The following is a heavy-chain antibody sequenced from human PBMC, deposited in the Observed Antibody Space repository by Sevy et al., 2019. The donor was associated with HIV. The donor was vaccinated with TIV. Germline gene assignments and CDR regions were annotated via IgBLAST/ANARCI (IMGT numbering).Heavy chain of an antibody. V-gene: IGHV3-7*03. Sequence: GGSLRLSCAASGFTFSSYGMSWVRQAPGKGLEWVANINQDGTEKYYVDSVKGRFTISRDNAKNSQYLEMNSLRDEETAVYYCARDDVMITFGGVIGNAQAFDIWGQGTMVTVSS. CDR3: ARDDVMITFGGVIGNAQAFDI. J-gene: IGHJ3*02. CDR2: INQDGTEK. D-gene: IGHD3-16*02. CDR1: GFTFSSYG.